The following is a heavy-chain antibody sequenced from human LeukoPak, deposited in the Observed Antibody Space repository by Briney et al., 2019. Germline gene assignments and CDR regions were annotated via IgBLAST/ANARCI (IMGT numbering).Heavy chain of an antibody. CDR1: GFTFSSYS. D-gene: IGHD2-2*01. CDR3: ARLYCSSTSCSDY. V-gene: IGHV3-21*01. Sequence: PGGSLRLSCAASGFTFSSYSMNWVRQAPGKGLEWVPSIFSSSSYIYYADSVKGRFTISRDNAKNSLYLQMNSLRPEDTAVYYCARLYCSSTSCSDYWGQGTLVTVSS. CDR2: IFSSSSYI. J-gene: IGHJ4*02.